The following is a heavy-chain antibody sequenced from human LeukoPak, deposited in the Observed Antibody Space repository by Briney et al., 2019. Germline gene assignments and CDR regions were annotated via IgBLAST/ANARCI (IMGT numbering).Heavy chain of an antibody. D-gene: IGHD2-15*01. CDR2: IWYDGSNK. Sequence: GGSLRLSCAASGFTFSSYGMHWVRQAPGKGLQWVAVIWYDGSNKYYGDSVKGRFTISRENSKNTMYLQMNRLRAEDTAVYYCARDGDHCSGGSCYSHHFDYWGQGTLVTVSS. CDR1: GFTFSSYG. CDR3: ARDGDHCSGGSCYSHHFDY. J-gene: IGHJ4*02. V-gene: IGHV3-33*01.